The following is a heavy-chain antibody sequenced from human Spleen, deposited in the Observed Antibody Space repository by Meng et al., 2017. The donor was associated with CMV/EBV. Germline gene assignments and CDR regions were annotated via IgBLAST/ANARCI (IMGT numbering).Heavy chain of an antibody. CDR3: ARVVVMTTNLGSGNWFDP. CDR2: ISSRSSYI. V-gene: IGHV3-21*01. D-gene: IGHD2-21*02. CDR1: GFAFSTYE. Sequence: GESLKISCAASGFAFSTYEMNWVRQAPGKGLEWVSSISSRSSYIYYADSVKGRFTISRDNAKNSLYLQMNSLRAEDTAVYYCARVVVMTTNLGSGNWFDPWGQGTLVTVSS. J-gene: IGHJ5*02.